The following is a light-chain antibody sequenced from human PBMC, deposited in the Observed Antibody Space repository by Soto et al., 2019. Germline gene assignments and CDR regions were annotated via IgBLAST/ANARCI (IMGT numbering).Light chain of an antibody. Sequence: EIVLTQSPATLSVSPGERAALSCRASQSVSNNLAWYQQKPGQPPRLLIFGASTRATGIPARFSGSGSEAEFALTISTLQSEDFATYYCQQYNTHSPYTFGQGTKLEI. CDR3: QQYNTHSPYT. CDR2: GAS. V-gene: IGKV3D-15*01. J-gene: IGKJ2*01. CDR1: QSVSNN.